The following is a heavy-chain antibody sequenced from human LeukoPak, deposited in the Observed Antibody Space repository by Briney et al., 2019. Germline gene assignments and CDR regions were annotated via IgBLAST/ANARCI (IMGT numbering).Heavy chain of an antibody. CDR1: GFTFSSYG. V-gene: IGHV3-30*02. CDR3: AKSVAAAPFTFNI. D-gene: IGHD6-13*01. CDR2: IRYDGSNK. J-gene: IGHJ3*02. Sequence: PGGSLRLSCAASGFTFSSYGMHWVRQAPGKGLEWVAFIRYDGSNKYNADSVKGRFTISRDNSKNTLYLQMNSLRAEVTAVYYCAKSVAAAPFTFNIWGQGTMVTVSS.